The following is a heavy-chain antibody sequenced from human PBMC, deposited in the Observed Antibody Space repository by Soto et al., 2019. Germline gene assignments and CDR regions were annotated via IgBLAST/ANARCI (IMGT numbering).Heavy chain of an antibody. Sequence: GGSLRLSCAASGFTFSSYGMHWVRQAPGKGLEWVAVISYDGSNKYYADSVKGRFTISRDNSKNTLYLQMNSLRAEDTAVYYCAKDPRYCSGGSCYPPLFYYGMDVWGQGTTVTVSS. CDR2: ISYDGSNK. D-gene: IGHD2-15*01. V-gene: IGHV3-30*18. CDR1: GFTFSSYG. CDR3: AKDPRYCSGGSCYPPLFYYGMDV. J-gene: IGHJ6*02.